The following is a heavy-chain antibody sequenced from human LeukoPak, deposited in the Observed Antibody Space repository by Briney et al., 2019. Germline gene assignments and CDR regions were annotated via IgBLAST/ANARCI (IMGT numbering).Heavy chain of an antibody. CDR2: INGTAINT. D-gene: IGHD6-19*01. CDR1: GFTFSSYS. CDR3: LTRSLVAVRGNYYMDV. Sequence: GGSLRLSCAASGFTFSSYSMNWVRQAPGKGLEWVSAINGTAINTDYADSVKGRFTISRDYSKNTLYLQMNSLRAEDTAVYYCLTRSLVAVRGNYYMDVWGKGTTVTVSS. V-gene: IGHV3-23*01. J-gene: IGHJ6*03.